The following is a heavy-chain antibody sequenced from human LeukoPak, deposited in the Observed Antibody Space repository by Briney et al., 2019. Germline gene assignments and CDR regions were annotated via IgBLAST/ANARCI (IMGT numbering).Heavy chain of an antibody. J-gene: IGHJ4*02. CDR1: GFTFSSYA. CDR3: AKRLSGGSWSYFDY. V-gene: IGHV3-23*01. Sequence: GGSLRLSCAASGFTFSSYAMSWVRQAPGKGPEWVSAISGSGGSTYYADSVKGRFTISRDNSKNSVYLQMNSLRAEDTAVYFCAKRLSGGSWSYFDYWGQGTLVTVSS. CDR2: ISGSGGST. D-gene: IGHD2-15*01.